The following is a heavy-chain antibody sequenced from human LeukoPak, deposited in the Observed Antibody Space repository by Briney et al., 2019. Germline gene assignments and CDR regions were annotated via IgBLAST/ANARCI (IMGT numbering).Heavy chain of an antibody. D-gene: IGHD5-18*01. CDR1: GFTFSTYW. CDR2: ISSSGSTI. CDR3: ARGGGNTAIIDY. Sequence: GGSLRLSCTASGFTFSTYWMSWVRQAPGKGLEWVSYISSSGSTIYYADSVKGRFTISRDNAKNSLYLQMNSLRAEDTAVYYCARGGGNTAIIDYWGQGTLVTVSS. J-gene: IGHJ4*02. V-gene: IGHV3-48*04.